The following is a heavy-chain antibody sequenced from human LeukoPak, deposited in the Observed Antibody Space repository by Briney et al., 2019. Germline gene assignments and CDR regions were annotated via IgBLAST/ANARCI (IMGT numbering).Heavy chain of an antibody. CDR1: GYTFTSYD. D-gene: IGHD3-22*01. CDR3: ARGFSTYYYDSSGYMSRDY. J-gene: IGHJ4*02. Sequence: ASVKVSCKASGYTFTSYDINWVRQATGQGLEWMGWMNPNSGSTGYAQKFQGRVTITRSTSISTAYMELSSLRSEDTAVYYCARGFSTYYYDSSGYMSRDYWGQGTLVTVSS. CDR2: MNPNSGST. V-gene: IGHV1-8*03.